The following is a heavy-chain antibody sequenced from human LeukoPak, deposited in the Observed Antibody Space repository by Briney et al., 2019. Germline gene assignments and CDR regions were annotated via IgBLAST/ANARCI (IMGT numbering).Heavy chain of an antibody. J-gene: IGHJ4*02. CDR3: ASGMYSCGWPIAY. CDR2: INHSGST. V-gene: IGHV4-34*01. CDR1: GGSFSGYY. D-gene: IGHD6-19*01. Sequence: SETLSLTCDVYGGSFSGYYWSWIRQPPGEWLEWIGQINHSGSTNYTPSLKRRVTISVDTSKNQFSLKLSPVTAAETAVYYSASGMYSCGWPIAYWGQGPLVTVSP.